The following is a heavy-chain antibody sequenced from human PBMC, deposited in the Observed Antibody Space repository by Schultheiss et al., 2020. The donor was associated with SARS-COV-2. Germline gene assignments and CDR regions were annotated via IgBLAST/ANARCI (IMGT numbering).Heavy chain of an antibody. D-gene: IGHD3-22*01. Sequence: GESLKISCAASGFTFSSYAMSWVRQAPGKGLEWVSAISGSGGSTYYADSVKGRFTISRDNSKNTLYLQMNSLRAEDTAVYYCARDHMIVVVISDYYYGMDVWGRGTTVIVA. CDR3: ARDHMIVVVISDYYYGMDV. J-gene: IGHJ6*02. V-gene: IGHV3-23*01. CDR2: ISGSGGST. CDR1: GFTFSSYA.